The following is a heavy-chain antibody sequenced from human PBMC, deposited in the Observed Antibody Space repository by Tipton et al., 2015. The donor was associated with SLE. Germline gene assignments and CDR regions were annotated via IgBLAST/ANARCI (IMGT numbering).Heavy chain of an antibody. J-gene: IGHJ4*02. V-gene: IGHV4-38-2*01. Sequence: TLSLTCAVSGYSISSGYYWGWIRRPPGKGLEWIGSIYHSGSTYYNPSLKSRVTISVDTSKNQFSLKLSSVTAADTAGYYCARGDIVVVKDYWGQGTLVTVSS. CDR1: GYSISSGYY. CDR2: IYHSGST. D-gene: IGHD2-15*01. CDR3: ARGDIVVVKDY.